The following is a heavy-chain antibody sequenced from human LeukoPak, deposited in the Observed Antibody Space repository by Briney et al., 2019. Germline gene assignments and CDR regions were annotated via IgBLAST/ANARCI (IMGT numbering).Heavy chain of an antibody. CDR3: AKDQGTAIFGMIIPDWYFDL. CDR1: GYTFSGYY. CDR2: INPNSGGT. Sequence: ASVKVSCKASGYTFSGYYMHWVRQAPGQGLEWMGWINPNSGGTKYAQKFQGRVTMTRDTSISTAYMELSRLRSDDTAVYYCAKDQGTAIFGMIIPDWYFDLWGRGTLVTVSS. J-gene: IGHJ2*01. V-gene: IGHV1-2*02. D-gene: IGHD3-3*01.